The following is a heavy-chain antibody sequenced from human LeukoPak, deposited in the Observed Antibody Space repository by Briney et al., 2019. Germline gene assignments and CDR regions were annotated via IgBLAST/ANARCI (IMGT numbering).Heavy chain of an antibody. CDR1: GFTFSTYW. Sequence: GGSLPLSCAASGFTFSTYWMTRVRPAPGRGLEGVATIKQLGSEEYYVDSVKGRFTISRDNAENSVYLQMNSLRAEDTAVYYCARDGGTSGYDLLDYWGQGTLVTVSS. CDR3: ARDGGTSGYDLLDY. V-gene: IGHV3-7*01. D-gene: IGHD5-12*01. CDR2: IKQLGSEE. J-gene: IGHJ4*02.